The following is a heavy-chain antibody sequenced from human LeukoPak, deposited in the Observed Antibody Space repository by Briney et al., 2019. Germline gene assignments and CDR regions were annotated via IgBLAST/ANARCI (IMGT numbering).Heavy chain of an antibody. J-gene: IGHJ5*02. V-gene: IGHV1-69*13. CDR1: GGTFSSYA. CDR3: ARDRGYYDFWSGYYPRKFDP. Sequence: GASVKVSCKASGGTFSSYAISWVRQAPGQGLEWMGGIIPIFGTANYAQKFQGRVTITADESTSTAHMELSSLRSEDTAVYYCARDRGYYDFWSGYYPRKFDPWGQGTLVTVSS. D-gene: IGHD3-3*01. CDR2: IIPIFGTA.